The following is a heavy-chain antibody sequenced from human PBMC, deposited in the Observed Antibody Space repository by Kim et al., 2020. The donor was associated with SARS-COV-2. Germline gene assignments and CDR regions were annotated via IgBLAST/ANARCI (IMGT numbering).Heavy chain of an antibody. CDR3: ARGMFRNGLDV. V-gene: IGHV3-74*01. Sequence: GGSLRLSCAASGFTFRSYWINWVRQAPGKGLVWVSRMSGDASTTNYADSVKGRFTMSRDYAENTVYLQMNSLRGDDTAVYYCARGMFRNGLDVWGQGTTVTVSS. D-gene: IGHD1-1*01. CDR2: MSGDASTT. CDR1: GFTFRSYW. J-gene: IGHJ6*02.